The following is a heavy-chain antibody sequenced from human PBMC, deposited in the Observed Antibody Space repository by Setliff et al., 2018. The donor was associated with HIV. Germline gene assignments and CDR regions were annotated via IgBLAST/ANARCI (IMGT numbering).Heavy chain of an antibody. D-gene: IGHD6-6*01. CDR1: GYDVTRYW. J-gene: IGHJ4*02. V-gene: IGHV5-51*01. Sequence: GESLSTSCRAPGYDVTRYWIGWVRQMPGQALEWIGVIYPGDSDERYSPSFQDQATMSADKSIPTAYLQWSSLKASDTGIYFCARASLAARPHFFDSWGQGTLVTVSS. CDR3: ARASLAARPHFFDS. CDR2: IYPGDSDE.